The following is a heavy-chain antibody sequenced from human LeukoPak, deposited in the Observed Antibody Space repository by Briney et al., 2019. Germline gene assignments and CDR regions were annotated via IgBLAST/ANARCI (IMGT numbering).Heavy chain of an antibody. J-gene: IGHJ6*03. D-gene: IGHD2-15*01. CDR2: INHSGST. CDR1: GGSFSGYY. CDR3: ARGYCSGGSCYSYYYYNYMDV. Sequence: SETLSLTCAVFGGSFSGYYWSWIRQPPGKGLEWIGEINHSGSTIYNPSFKSRVTISVDTSKNQVSLKLSSVTAADTAVYYCARGYCSGGSCYSYYYYNYMDVWGKGTTVTVSS. V-gene: IGHV4-34*01.